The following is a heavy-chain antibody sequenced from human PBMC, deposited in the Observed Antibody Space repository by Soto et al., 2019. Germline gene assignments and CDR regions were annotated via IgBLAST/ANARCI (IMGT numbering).Heavy chain of an antibody. CDR1: EFTLSDYA. D-gene: IGHD6-19*01. CDR3: AKDPRPGYGSGWLHFGN. Sequence: EVQLLESGGDLVQPGGSLVLSCADSEFTLSDYAMSWVRRAPGKGLEWVSGINDSGGRTYHADSVKGRFTISKDTSKNTLYLRMNSLRAEDTAIYYCAKDPRPGYGSGWLHFGNWGQGTLVTVSS. J-gene: IGHJ4*02. CDR2: INDSGGRT. V-gene: IGHV3-23*01.